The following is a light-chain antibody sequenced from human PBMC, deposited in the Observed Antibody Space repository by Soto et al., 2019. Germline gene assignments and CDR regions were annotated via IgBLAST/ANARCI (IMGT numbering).Light chain of an antibody. CDR3: QQINSYPIT. Sequence: DIQLTQSPSFLSASVGDRVTITCRASQGINSYLAWYQQKPGKVPKLLIYAASTLQSGVPSRFSGSGSGTEFTLTISSLQPDDFATYYCQQINSYPITFGQGTRLEIK. J-gene: IGKJ5*01. CDR2: AAS. CDR1: QGINSY. V-gene: IGKV1-9*01.